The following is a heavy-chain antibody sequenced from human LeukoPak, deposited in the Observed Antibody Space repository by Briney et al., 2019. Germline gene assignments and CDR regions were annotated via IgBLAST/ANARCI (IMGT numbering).Heavy chain of an antibody. CDR1: GYTFTDYY. CDR3: ARAVAWLQFSGSAFDM. Sequence: ASVKVSCKASGYTFTDYYVHWVRQAPGQGLEWMGWINPNSGGTNYAQKFQGRVTIIRDTSISTAYMELTSLRSDDTAVFYCARAVAWLQFSGSAFDMWGQGTMVTVSS. J-gene: IGHJ3*02. D-gene: IGHD5-24*01. CDR2: INPNSGGT. V-gene: IGHV1-2*02.